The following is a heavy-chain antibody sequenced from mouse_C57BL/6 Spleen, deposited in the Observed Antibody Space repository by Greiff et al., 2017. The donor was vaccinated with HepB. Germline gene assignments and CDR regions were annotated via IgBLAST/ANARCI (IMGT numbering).Heavy chain of an antibody. Sequence: QVQLKESGPGLVAPSQCLSITCTVSGFSLTSYGVDWVRQSPGKGLEWLGVIWGVGSTNYNSAPKSSLGSSKDNTTSQVVLKMNSLQTDDTAMYYCARTGIYAMDYWGQGTSVTVSS. V-gene: IGHV2-6*01. CDR2: IWGVGST. CDR1: GFSLTSYG. CDR3: ARTGIYAMDY. D-gene: IGHD4-1*01. J-gene: IGHJ4*01.